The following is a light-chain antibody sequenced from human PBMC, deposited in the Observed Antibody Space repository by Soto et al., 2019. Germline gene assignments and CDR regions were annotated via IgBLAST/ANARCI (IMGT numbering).Light chain of an antibody. CDR3: QQYDNWPPKT. J-gene: IGKJ4*01. V-gene: IGKV3-20*01. CDR1: QSVISTY. Sequence: EIVLTQSPGTLSLSPGERATLSCRASQSVISTYLAWYQQKPGQAPRLLIYGASSRATGIPDRFSGSGSGTDFTLTISSLQSEDVGVYYCQQYDNWPPKTFGGGTKVDIK. CDR2: GAS.